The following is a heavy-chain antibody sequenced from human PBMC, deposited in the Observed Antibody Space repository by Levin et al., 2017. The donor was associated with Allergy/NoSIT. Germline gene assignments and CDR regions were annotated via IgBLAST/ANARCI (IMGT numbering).Heavy chain of an antibody. D-gene: IGHD1-14*01. J-gene: IGHJ4*02. V-gene: IGHV4-59*01. Sequence: SETLSLTCTVSGGSISSYYWSWIRQPPGKGLEWIGYIYYSGSTNYNPSLKSRVTISVDTSKNQFSLKLSSVTAADTAVYYGARGRYGDYFDYWGQGTLVTVSS. CDR1: GGSISSYY. CDR2: IYYSGST. CDR3: ARGRYGDYFDY.